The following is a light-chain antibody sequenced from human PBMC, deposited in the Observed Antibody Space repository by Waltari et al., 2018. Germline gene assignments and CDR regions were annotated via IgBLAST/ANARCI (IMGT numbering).Light chain of an antibody. CDR3: MQARQTPWT. CDR2: LVS. V-gene: IGKV2-28*01. J-gene: IGKJ1*01. Sequence: DIVMTQSPLSLPVSPGEPASISCRSSLSLLHSSGYTFLDWYLQKPGQSPQLLIYLVSNRASGVPDRFSGSGSGTDFTLKISRVEAEDVGVYYCMQARQTPWTFGQGTKVEIK. CDR1: LSLLHSSGYTF.